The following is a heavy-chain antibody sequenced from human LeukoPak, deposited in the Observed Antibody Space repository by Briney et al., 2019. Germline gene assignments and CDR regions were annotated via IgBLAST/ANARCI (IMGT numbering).Heavy chain of an antibody. Sequence: PSETLSLTCTVSGGSISPYYWSWIRQPPGKGLEWIGYIRYSGNSNYNPSLESRVTISIDTFKNQFSLRLSSVTAADTAIYYCARSPIIGGDNYVILYDPWGQGALVTVSS. CDR3: ARSPIIGGDNYVILYDP. CDR2: IRYSGNS. CDR1: GGSISPYY. D-gene: IGHD5-24*01. J-gene: IGHJ5*02. V-gene: IGHV4-59*08.